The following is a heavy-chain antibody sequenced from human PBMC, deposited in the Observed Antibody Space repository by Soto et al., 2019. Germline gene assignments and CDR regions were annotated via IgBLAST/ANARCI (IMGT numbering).Heavy chain of an antibody. J-gene: IGHJ4*02. Sequence: XESLKVSCKCSGYSFTSYLIGLVLQMPGKGLEWMGIIYPGDSDTRYSPSFQGQVTISADKSISTAYLQWSSLKASDTAMYYCARRGLAAHDYWGQGTLVTVSS. V-gene: IGHV5-51*01. D-gene: IGHD6-13*01. CDR2: IYPGDSDT. CDR3: ARRGLAAHDY. CDR1: GYSFTSYL.